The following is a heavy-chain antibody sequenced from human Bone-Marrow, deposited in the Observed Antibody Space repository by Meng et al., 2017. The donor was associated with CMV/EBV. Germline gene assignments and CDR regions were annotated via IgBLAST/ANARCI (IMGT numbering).Heavy chain of an antibody. CDR2: IYYSGST. V-gene: IGHV4-31*02. CDR1: GSISSCGYY. J-gene: IGHJ5*02. CDR3: ARGIVVVPAYLNWFDP. Sequence: GSISSCGYYWSWIRQHPGKGLEWIGYIYYSGSTYYNPSLKSRVTISVDTSKNQFSLKLSSVTAADTAVYYCARGIVVVPAYLNWFDPWGQGTLVTVSS. D-gene: IGHD2-2*01.